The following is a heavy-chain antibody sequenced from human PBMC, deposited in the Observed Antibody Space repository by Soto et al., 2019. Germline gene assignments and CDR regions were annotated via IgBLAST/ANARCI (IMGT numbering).Heavy chain of an antibody. Sequence: QVQLQESGPGLVKPSETLSLTCTVSGGSISSYYWIWIRQPPGQGLEWIGYIYYSGSTNYNPSLKSRVTISVDTSKNQFSLKLSSVTAADTAVYYCARHSPGDYLDYWGQGTLVTVSS. CDR1: GGSISSYY. J-gene: IGHJ4*02. CDR2: IYYSGST. CDR3: ARHSPGDYLDY. V-gene: IGHV4-59*08. D-gene: IGHD4-17*01.